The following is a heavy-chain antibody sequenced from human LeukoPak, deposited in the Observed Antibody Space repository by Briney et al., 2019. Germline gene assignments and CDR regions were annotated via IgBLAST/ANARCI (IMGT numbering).Heavy chain of an antibody. CDR2: ISAYNGNT. CDR3: ARDFSVELLWMDGMDV. J-gene: IGHJ6*02. CDR1: GYTFTSYG. D-gene: IGHD1-26*01. V-gene: IGHV1-18*01. Sequence: GASVKVSCKASGYTFTSYGISWVRQAPGQGLEWMGWISAYNGNTNYAQKLQGRVTMTTDTSTSTAYMELRSLRSDDTAVYYCARDFSVELLWMDGMDVWGQGTTVTVSS.